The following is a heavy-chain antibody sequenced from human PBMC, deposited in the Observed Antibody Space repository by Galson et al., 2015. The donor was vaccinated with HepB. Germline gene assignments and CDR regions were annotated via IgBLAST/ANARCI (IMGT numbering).Heavy chain of an antibody. CDR3: AMTYDYASSGYYYLDY. CDR1: GFNFNDYG. Sequence: SLRLSCAASGFNFNDYGVHWVRQAPGSGLEWVAVISFDGSNEYYADSVKGRFTISRDTSKNTLFLQMNSLTAEDTAVYYCAMTYDYASSGYYYLDYWGQGTLVTVSS. V-gene: IGHV3-30*03. D-gene: IGHD3-22*01. CDR2: ISFDGSNE. J-gene: IGHJ4*02.